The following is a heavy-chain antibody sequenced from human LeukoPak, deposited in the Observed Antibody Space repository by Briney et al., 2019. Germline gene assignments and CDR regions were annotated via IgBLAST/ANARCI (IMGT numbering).Heavy chain of an antibody. D-gene: IGHD6-19*01. CDR1: GLTFRDFW. CDR2: ISPGGSGT. Sequence: GGSLRLSCEASGLTFRDFWMHWVRQAPGGGLVWVSRISPGGSGTSYADSVKGRFSISRDNAEDTLYLQMNSLTADDTAAYYCAISTRISVAGTGHFDSWGQGTLVTVSS. V-gene: IGHV3-74*01. J-gene: IGHJ4*02. CDR3: AISTRISVAGTGHFDS.